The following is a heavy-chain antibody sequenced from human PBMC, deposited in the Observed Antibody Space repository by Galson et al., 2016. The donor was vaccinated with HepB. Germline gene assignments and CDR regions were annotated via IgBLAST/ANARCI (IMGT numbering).Heavy chain of an antibody. V-gene: IGHV3-30*18. Sequence: SLRLSCAASGFTFSGHGMHWVRLAPGKGPEWVALISYDGIDKNYVDSVKGRFTISRDNSENTLYLQMNSLRAEDTAVYYCAKGGDNWNFLDYCGQGTLVTVSS. CDR1: GFTFSGHG. J-gene: IGHJ4*02. CDR2: ISYDGIDK. CDR3: AKGGDNWNFLDY. D-gene: IGHD1-7*01.